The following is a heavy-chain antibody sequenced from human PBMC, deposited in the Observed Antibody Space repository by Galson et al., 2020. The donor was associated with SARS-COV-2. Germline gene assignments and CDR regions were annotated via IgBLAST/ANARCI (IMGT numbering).Heavy chain of an antibody. D-gene: IGHD6-13*01. CDR3: ARGGLAAPGTVDAFDI. J-gene: IGHJ3*02. Sequence: SQTLSLTCSVSGGSISSNYWSWIRQSPEKGLEWIGYIYYTFIYYSGRTNYNPSLKSRVTISLDTSKNQFSLKLSSVTAADTAVYYCARGGLAAPGTVDAFDIWGQGTMVTVSS. CDR1: GGSISSNY. V-gene: IGHV4-59*01. CDR2: IYYTFIYYSGRT.